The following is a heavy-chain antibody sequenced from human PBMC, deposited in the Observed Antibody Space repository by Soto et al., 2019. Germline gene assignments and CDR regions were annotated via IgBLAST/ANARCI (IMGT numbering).Heavy chain of an antibody. Sequence: QVQLVQSGAEVKKPGSSVKVSCKASGGTFSSYTISWVRQAPGQGLEWMGRIIPILGIANYAQKFQGRVTITAEKCTSTAYMGVSRLRSEDTAVYYCARGDPVMDAFDIWGQGTMVTVSS. CDR1: GGTFSSYT. J-gene: IGHJ3*02. D-gene: IGHD2-21*01. CDR2: IIPILGIA. V-gene: IGHV1-69*02. CDR3: ARGDPVMDAFDI.